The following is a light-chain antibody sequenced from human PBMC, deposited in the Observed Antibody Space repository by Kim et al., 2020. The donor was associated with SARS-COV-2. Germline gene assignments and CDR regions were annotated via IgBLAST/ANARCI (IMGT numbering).Light chain of an antibody. CDR2: DVS. J-gene: IGKJ4*01. Sequence: ASVGDRVTITCQASQDIRNYLKWYQKKPGKAPKRLIYDVSRLETGVPSRFSGSGSGTDFTFTITGLQPEDIATYYCQQFENLPLTFGGGTKVDIK. V-gene: IGKV1-33*01. CDR1: QDIRNY. CDR3: QQFENLPLT.